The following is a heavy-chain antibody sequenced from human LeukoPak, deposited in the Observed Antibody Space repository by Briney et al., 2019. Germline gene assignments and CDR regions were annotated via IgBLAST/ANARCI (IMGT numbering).Heavy chain of an antibody. V-gene: IGHV3-15*01. CDR1: GFIFTNAW. J-gene: IGHJ3*02. CDR3: TASQPSRGGAYDI. Sequence: GGSLRLSCAASGFIFTNAWMSWVRQAPGKELECIGRVKSKTDGGTADYAAPVKGRFAISRDDSENTLYLQMSSLKTEDTAVYYCTASQPSRGGAYDIWGQGTMVTVSS. CDR2: VKSKTDGGTA. D-gene: IGHD5-24*01.